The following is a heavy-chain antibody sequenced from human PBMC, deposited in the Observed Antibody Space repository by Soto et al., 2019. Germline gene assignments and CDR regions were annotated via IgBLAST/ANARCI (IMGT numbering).Heavy chain of an antibody. CDR2: IYHSGST. J-gene: IGHJ5*02. CDR1: GGSISSGGYY. Sequence: QVQLQESGPGLVKPTQTLSLTCTVSGGSISSGGYYWSWIRQHPGKGLEWIGYIYHSGSTYYNPSLKSRVTISVETSKNQFSLKLSSATAADTAVYYCAREAAGILNWFDPWGQGTLVTVSS. D-gene: IGHD6-25*01. CDR3: AREAAGILNWFDP. V-gene: IGHV4-31*03.